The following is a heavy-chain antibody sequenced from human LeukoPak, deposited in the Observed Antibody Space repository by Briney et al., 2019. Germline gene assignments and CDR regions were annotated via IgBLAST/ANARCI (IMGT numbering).Heavy chain of an antibody. CDR3: ARDLYSSSSSDYYYYYYMDV. CDR1: GFTFSSYA. V-gene: IGHV3-23*01. Sequence: QTGGSLRLSCAASGFTFSSYAMSWVRQAPGKGLEWVSAISGSGGSTYYADSVKGRFTISRDNSKNTLYLQMNSLRAEDTAVYYCARDLYSSSSSDYYYYYYMDVWGKGTTVTVSS. CDR2: ISGSGGST. D-gene: IGHD6-6*01. J-gene: IGHJ6*03.